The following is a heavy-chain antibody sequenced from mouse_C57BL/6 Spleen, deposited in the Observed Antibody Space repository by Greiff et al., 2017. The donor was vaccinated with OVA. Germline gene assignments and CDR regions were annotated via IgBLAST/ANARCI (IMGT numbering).Heavy chain of an antibody. CDR1: GYTFTSYW. CDR2: IDPSDSET. Sequence: QVQLKQPGAELVRPGSSVKLSCKASGYTFTSYWMHWVKQRPIQGLEWIGNIDPSDSETHYNQKFKDKATLTVDKSSSTAYMQLSSLTSEDSAVYYCARNWGRDYYFDDWGQGTTLTVSS. CDR3: ARNWGRDYYFDD. V-gene: IGHV1-52*01. J-gene: IGHJ2*01. D-gene: IGHD4-1*01.